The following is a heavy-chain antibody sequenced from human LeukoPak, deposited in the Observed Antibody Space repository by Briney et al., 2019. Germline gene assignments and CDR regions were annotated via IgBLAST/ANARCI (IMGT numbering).Heavy chain of an antibody. D-gene: IGHD3-3*01. CDR1: GYTFTTYD. V-gene: IGHV1-69*13. J-gene: IGHJ3*02. CDR2: IIPIFGTA. CDR3: ARDLKIFGVVNGAFDI. Sequence: GASVKVSCKASGYTFTTYDINWVRQAPGQGLEWMGGIIPIFGTANYAQKFQGRVTITADESTSTAYMELSSLRSEDTAVYYCARDLKIFGVVNGAFDIWGQGTMVTVSS.